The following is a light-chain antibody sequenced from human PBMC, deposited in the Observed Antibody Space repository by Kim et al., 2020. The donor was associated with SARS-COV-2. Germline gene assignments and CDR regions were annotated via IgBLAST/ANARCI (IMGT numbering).Light chain of an antibody. CDR2: DKS. J-gene: IGKJ2*01. CDR1: QAISTF. CDR3: QQYYNVPYT. Sequence: SASIGDRVSITCQASQAISTFLNWFQQRPGKAPQLLVFDKSTLESGVPSRFSGSGSGTQFTLTISTLQAEDDAAYYCQQYYNVPYTFGQGTKLEI. V-gene: IGKV1-33*01.